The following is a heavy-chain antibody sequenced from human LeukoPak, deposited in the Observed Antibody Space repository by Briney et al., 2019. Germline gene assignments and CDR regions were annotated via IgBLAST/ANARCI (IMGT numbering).Heavy chain of an antibody. D-gene: IGHD3-9*01. J-gene: IGHJ4*02. CDR3: ARADVRSNLHYDILTGFDY. Sequence: GGSLRLSCAASGFTVSSNYMSWVRQAPGKGLEWVSVIYSGGSTYYADSVKGRYTISRHNSKNTLYLQMNSLRAEDTAVYYCARADVRSNLHYDILTGFDYWGQGTLVTVSS. V-gene: IGHV3-53*04. CDR1: GFTVSSNY. CDR2: IYSGGST.